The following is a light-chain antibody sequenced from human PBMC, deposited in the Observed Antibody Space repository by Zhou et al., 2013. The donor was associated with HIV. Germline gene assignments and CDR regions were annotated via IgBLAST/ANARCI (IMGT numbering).Light chain of an antibody. Sequence: DLVMTQSPLSLPVTLGQPASISCRSSDSLVFSDGNTFLHWFQQRPGQSPRRLIYKVSKRDSGVPDRFSGSGSGTDFTLRISRVEAEDVATYYCMQGSHSWTFGQGTKLEIK. J-gene: IGKJ1*01. CDR2: KVS. CDR3: MQGSHSWT. V-gene: IGKV2-30*01. CDR1: DSLVFSDGNTF.